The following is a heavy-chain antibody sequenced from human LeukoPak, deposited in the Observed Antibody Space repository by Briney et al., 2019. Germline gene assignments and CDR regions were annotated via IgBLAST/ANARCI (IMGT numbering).Heavy chain of an antibody. V-gene: IGHV3-53*01. D-gene: IGHD3-3*01. J-gene: IGHJ4*02. CDR1: RLNVRCYY. CDR2: PYSGGST. Sequence: GGSLILSCAATRLNVRCYYMSWARHATREGVDWVSVPYSGGSTYYADSVKGRFTISRDNSKNTLYLQMNSLRAEDTAVYYCARTNRVWSGPGLYFDFWGQGTLVTVSS. CDR3: ARTNRVWSGPGLYFDF.